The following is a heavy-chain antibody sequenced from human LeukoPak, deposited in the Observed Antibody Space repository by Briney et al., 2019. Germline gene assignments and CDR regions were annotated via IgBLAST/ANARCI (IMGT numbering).Heavy chain of an antibody. CDR2: ISDSGDSP. CDR3: ARHDSSGYYSSGCFGY. J-gene: IGHJ4*02. D-gene: IGHD3-22*01. Sequence: PGGSLRLSCEASGFTFRTYAMSWVRQVPGKGPEWVSGISDSGDSPYYANSVKGRFTISRDNSNNTLYLQMNSLRAEDTAVYYCARHDSSGYYSSGCFGYWGQGTLVTVSS. V-gene: IGHV3-23*01. CDR1: GFTFRTYA.